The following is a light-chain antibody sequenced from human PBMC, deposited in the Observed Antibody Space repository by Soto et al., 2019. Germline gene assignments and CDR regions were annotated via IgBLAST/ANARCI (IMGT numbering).Light chain of an antibody. CDR3: SSYTNINTRACV. J-gene: IGLJ1*01. CDR1: SSEVGGYIY. V-gene: IGLV2-14*03. CDR2: EFS. Sequence: QSALTQPASASGPPGQSITISCTGTSSEVGGYIYVSWYQQHPGKAPKLILSEFSRRPSGVSNRFSGSNSGNTASLTISGLQAEDEAEYYCSSYTNINTRACVFGTGTKVTVL.